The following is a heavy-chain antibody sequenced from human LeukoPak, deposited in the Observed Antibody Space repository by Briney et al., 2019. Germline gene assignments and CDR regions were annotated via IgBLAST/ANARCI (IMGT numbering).Heavy chain of an antibody. CDR2: IHYSGGST. V-gene: IGHV3-23*01. CDR1: GFTFSNYA. Sequence: GSLRLSRAASGFTFSNYALSWVRQAPGKGLEWGSAIHYSGGSTYYADSVKGRFTISRDNSKNTLYLQMNSLRAEDTAVYYCAKVIREVDMSHDYWGQGALVTVSS. J-gene: IGHJ4*02. D-gene: IGHD5-24*01. CDR3: AKVIREVDMSHDY.